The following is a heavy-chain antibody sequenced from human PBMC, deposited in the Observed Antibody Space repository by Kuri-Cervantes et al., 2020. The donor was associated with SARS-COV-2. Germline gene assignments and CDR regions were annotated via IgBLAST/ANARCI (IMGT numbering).Heavy chain of an antibody. J-gene: IGHJ5*02. CDR1: GFTFSSYW. CDR3: ARDPKLGLPPA. D-gene: IGHD1-7*01. CDR2: INSDGSST. V-gene: IGHV3-74*01. Sequence: LSLSCAASGFTFSSYWMHWVRQAPGKGLVWVSRINSDGSSTSYADSVKGRFTISRDNAKNTLYLQMNSLRAEDTAVYYCARDPKLGLPPAWGQGTLVTVSS.